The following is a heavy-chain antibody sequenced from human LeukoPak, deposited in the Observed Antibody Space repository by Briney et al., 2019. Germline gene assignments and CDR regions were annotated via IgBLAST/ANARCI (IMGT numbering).Heavy chain of an antibody. D-gene: IGHD6-13*01. CDR1: GFTVSSNY. CDR3: AKLLWIAAAGTDY. V-gene: IGHV3-53*01. CDR2: IYSGGST. Sequence: GGSLRLSCAASGFTVSSNYMSWVRQAPGKGLEWVSVIYSGGSTYYADSVKGRFTISRDNSKNTLYLQMNSLRAEDTAVYYCAKLLWIAAAGTDYWGQGTLVTVSS. J-gene: IGHJ4*02.